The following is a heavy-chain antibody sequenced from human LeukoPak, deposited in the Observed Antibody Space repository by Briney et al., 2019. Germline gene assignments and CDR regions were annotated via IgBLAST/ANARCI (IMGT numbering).Heavy chain of an antibody. Sequence: GGSLRLSCAASGFTFSSYAMSWVRQAPGKGLEWVSAISGSGGSTYYADSVKGRFTISRDNSKNTLYLQMNSLRAEDTAVYYWAKDGDLRFWECLFPHSFDYGAQETLVTVPS. CDR3: AKDGDLRFWECLFPHSFDY. V-gene: IGHV3-23*01. D-gene: IGHD3-3*01. J-gene: IGHJ4*02. CDR1: GFTFSSYA. CDR2: ISGSGGST.